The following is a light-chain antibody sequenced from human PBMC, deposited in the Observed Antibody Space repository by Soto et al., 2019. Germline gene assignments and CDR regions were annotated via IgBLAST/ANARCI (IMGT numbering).Light chain of an antibody. V-gene: IGKV1-13*02. CDR2: GAS. J-gene: IGKJ4*01. CDR1: QGVSSS. CDR3: QQRNSCPLT. Sequence: ILLTQSPSTLSSSPGERVTLTCWASQGVSSSLAWFQQKPGKVPRLLIYGASSLASGVPSRFSGSGSGTDFSLTISSLQPEDFAAYYCQQRNSCPLTFGEGTKVDIK.